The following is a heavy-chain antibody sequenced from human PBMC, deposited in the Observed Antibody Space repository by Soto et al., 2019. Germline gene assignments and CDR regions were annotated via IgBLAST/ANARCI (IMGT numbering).Heavy chain of an antibody. J-gene: IGHJ3*02. Sequence: QVQLQESGPGLVKPSGTLSLTCAVSSGSISSSNWWSWVRQPPGKGLEWIGEIYHSGSTNYNPSLKSRVTISVDKAKNQFSLKLSSVTAEDTAVYYCARAFRYCSGGSCYPSGAFDIWGQGTMVTVSS. CDR1: SGSISSSNW. V-gene: IGHV4-4*02. CDR3: ARAFRYCSGGSCYPSGAFDI. D-gene: IGHD2-15*01. CDR2: IYHSGST.